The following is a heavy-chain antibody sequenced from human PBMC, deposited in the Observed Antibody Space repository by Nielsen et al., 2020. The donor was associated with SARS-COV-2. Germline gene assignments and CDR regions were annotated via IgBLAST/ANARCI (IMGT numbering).Heavy chain of an antibody. CDR1: GFTFDDYA. D-gene: IGHD3-3*01. CDR3: AREGGDYDFWSGYYSGYYMDV. V-gene: IGHV3-9*01. Sequence: SLKISCAASGFTFDDYAMHWVRQRPGKGLEWVSGTSWNGGSTGYADSVKGRFTISRDNAKKSLYLQMNSLRAEDTAVYYCAREGGDYDFWSGYYSGYYMDVWGKGTTVTVSS. J-gene: IGHJ6*03. CDR2: TSWNGGST.